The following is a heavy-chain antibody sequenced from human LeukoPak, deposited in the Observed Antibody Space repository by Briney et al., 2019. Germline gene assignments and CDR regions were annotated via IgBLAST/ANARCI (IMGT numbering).Heavy chain of an antibody. CDR1: GFTFSSYS. Sequence: GGSLRLSCAASGFTFSSYSMNWVRQAPGKGLEWVSSISSSSSYIYYADSVKGRFTIPRDNAKNSLYLQMNSLRAEDTAVYYCARELEDSSSYFRDYWGQGTLVTVSS. V-gene: IGHV3-21*01. CDR2: ISSSSSYI. D-gene: IGHD3-22*01. J-gene: IGHJ4*02. CDR3: ARELEDSSSYFRDY.